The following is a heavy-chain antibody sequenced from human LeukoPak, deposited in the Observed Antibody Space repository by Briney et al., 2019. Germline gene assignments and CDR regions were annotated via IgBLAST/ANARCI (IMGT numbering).Heavy chain of an antibody. D-gene: IGHD5-12*01. CDR2: ISGSGDST. Sequence: GGSLRLSCAASGFAFTSHAMSWVRQAPGKGLEWVSIISGSGDSTYYADSVKGRFTISRDNSKNTLYLQMNSLRADDTAVYYCAKESGYDVDFDYWGQGTLVTVSS. CDR3: AKESGYDVDFDY. V-gene: IGHV3-23*01. J-gene: IGHJ4*02. CDR1: GFAFTSHA.